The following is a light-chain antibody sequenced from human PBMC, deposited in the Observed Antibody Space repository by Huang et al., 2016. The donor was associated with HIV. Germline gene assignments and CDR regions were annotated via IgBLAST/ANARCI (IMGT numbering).Light chain of an antibody. J-gene: IGKJ4*01. CDR1: QFINTY. CDR3: QQSYSFLT. V-gene: IGKV1-39*01. CDR2: GAS. Sequence: IQITQSPSSLSASVGDKVTITCRTSQFINTYLNWYQQKPGEAPKVLIHGASNLEGGVPSRFSGTGAGTDCTLTISGLQPEDFATYYCQQSYSFLTFGGGTKVEVK.